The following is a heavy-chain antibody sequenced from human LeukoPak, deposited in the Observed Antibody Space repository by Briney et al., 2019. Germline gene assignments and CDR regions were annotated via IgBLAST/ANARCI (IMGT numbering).Heavy chain of an antibody. Sequence: SETPSLTCAGSGGSITSSHWWHWVRQPPGKGLEWIGEIYHSGSTNYNPSLKSRVAISVDKSKNQFSLKLNSVAAADTAVYYCARGISPGSGWFFDIWGQGTLVTVSS. CDR3: ARGISPGSGWFFDI. CDR1: GGSITSSHW. J-gene: IGHJ3*02. CDR2: IYHSGST. V-gene: IGHV4-4*02. D-gene: IGHD6-19*01.